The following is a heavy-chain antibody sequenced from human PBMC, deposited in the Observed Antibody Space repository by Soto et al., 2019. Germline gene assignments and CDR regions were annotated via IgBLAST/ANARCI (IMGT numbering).Heavy chain of an antibody. V-gene: IGHV3-23*01. Sequence: EVQLLESGGGLVQPGGSLRLYCAASGFTFISYAMSWVRQAPGKGLEWVSAISGSGGSTYYADSVKGRFTISRDNSKNTLYLQMNSLRAEDTAVYYCAKDGAGTRSWYFDYWGQGTLVTVSS. D-gene: IGHD1-7*01. J-gene: IGHJ4*02. CDR1: GFTFISYA. CDR3: AKDGAGTRSWYFDY. CDR2: ISGSGGST.